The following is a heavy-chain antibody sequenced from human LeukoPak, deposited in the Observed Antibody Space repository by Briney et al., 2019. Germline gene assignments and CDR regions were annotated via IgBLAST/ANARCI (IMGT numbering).Heavy chain of an antibody. CDR2: VYYTGST. CDR3: ARDSRYSYGSGGMDV. V-gene: IGHV4-59*01. CDR1: GGSIGSFY. J-gene: IGHJ6*02. Sequence: SETLSLTCTVSGGSIGSFYWTWIRQTPRKGLEWIGSVYYTGSTNYNPSLKSRVTISIDTSRSQFSLKLTSVTVADTAVYYCARDSRYSYGSGGMDVWGQGTAVTVSS. D-gene: IGHD3-10*01.